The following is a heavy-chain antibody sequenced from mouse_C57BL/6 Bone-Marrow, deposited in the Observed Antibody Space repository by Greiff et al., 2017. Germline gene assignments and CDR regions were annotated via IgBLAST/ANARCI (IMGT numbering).Heavy chain of an antibody. CDR3: AREVYPRRFAY. V-gene: IGHV1-22*01. Sequence: VQLQQSGPELVKPGASVKMSCKASGYTFTDYNMHWVKQSHGKSLEWIGYINPNNGGTSYNQKFKVKATLTVNKSSSTAYMELRSLTSEDSAVYYCAREVYPRRFAYWGQGTLVTVSA. CDR1: GYTFTDYN. J-gene: IGHJ3*01. CDR2: INPNNGGT.